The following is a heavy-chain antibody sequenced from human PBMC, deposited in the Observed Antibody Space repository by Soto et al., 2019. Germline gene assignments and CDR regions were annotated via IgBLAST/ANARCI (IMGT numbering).Heavy chain of an antibody. CDR3: AKARWLPLPDI. CDR1: GFTFSSYG. D-gene: IGHD5-12*01. Sequence: QVQLVESGGGVVQPGRSLRLSCAASGFTFSSYGMHWVRQAPGKGLEWVAVISYDGSNKYYADSVKGRFTISRDNSKNTLYLQMNSLRAEDTAVYYCAKARWLPLPDIWGQGTMVTVSS. V-gene: IGHV3-30*18. J-gene: IGHJ3*02. CDR2: ISYDGSNK.